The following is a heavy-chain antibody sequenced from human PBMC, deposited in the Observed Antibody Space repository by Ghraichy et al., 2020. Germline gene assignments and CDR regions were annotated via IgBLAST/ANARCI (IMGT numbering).Heavy chain of an antibody. V-gene: IGHV1-69*02. CDR1: GARFGTRS. CDR3: ARLFYGSESYLEDTWVDP. D-gene: IGHD3-10*01. Sequence: SVKVSCKASGARFGTRSISWQRQCPGQGFQWVGRIVPVLGLPAYAQTFRGRVTITADKSTNTVYMELSSLRSEDTAMYYCARLFYGSESYLEDTWVDPWGQGTLVIFTS. CDR2: IVPVLGLP. J-gene: IGHJ5*02.